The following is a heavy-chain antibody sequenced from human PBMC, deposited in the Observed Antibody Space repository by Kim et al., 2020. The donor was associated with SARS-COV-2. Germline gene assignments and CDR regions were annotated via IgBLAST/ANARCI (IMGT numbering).Heavy chain of an antibody. J-gene: IGHJ6*02. V-gene: IGHV4-61*01. D-gene: IGHD6-13*01. CDR2: IYYSGST. Sequence: SETLSLTCTVSGGSVSSGSYYWSWIRQPPGKGLEWIGYIYYSGSTNYNPSLKSRVTISVDTSKNQFSLKLSSVTAADTAVYYCARGIPNSSSWYGYYDYCMDVWGQGTTVTVSS. CDR3: ARGIPNSSSWYGYYDYCMDV. CDR1: GGSVSSGSYY.